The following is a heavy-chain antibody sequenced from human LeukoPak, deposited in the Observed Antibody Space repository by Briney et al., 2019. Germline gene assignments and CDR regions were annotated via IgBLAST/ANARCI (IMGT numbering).Heavy chain of an antibody. V-gene: IGHV3-21*01. J-gene: IGHJ5*02. CDR2: ISSSSSYI. CDR1: GFTSSSYS. Sequence: PGGSLRLSCAASGFTSSSYSMNWVRQAPGKGLEWVSSISSSSSYIYYADSVKGRFTISRDNSKNTLYLQMNSLRAEDTAVYYCARSGGDNWFDPWGQGTLVTVSS. D-gene: IGHD2-15*01. CDR3: ARSGGDNWFDP.